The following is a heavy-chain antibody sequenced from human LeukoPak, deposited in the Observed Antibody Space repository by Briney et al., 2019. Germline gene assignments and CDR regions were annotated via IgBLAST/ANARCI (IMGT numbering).Heavy chain of an antibody. Sequence: PGGSLTLSCAASGCTFNSYAMTWLRQAPGKGLEWVTAISGSGGSTHYADYVKGRFPITRANYKNKMYLQLKRMRAADTDVYYCGKDRAPIVYYGMDVWGQGQTATVS. CDR3: GKDRAPIVYYGMDV. D-gene: IGHD1-26*01. CDR2: ISGSGGST. J-gene: IGHJ6*02. V-gene: IGHV3-23*01. CDR1: GCTFNSYA.